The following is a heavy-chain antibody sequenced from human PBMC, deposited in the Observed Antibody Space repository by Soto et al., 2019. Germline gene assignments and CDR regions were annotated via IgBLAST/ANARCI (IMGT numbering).Heavy chain of an antibody. V-gene: IGHV3-33*01. Sequence: QVQLVESGGGVVQPGRSLRLSCAASGFTFSSYGMHWVRQAPGKGLEWVAVIWSDGSNKYYADSLKGRFTISRDNSKNTLYLQMNSLRAEDTAVYYCARETCSGGSCYSPYYYYYGIDVWGQGTTVIVSS. D-gene: IGHD2-15*01. CDR2: IWSDGSNK. J-gene: IGHJ6*02. CDR3: ARETCSGGSCYSPYYYYYGIDV. CDR1: GFTFSSYG.